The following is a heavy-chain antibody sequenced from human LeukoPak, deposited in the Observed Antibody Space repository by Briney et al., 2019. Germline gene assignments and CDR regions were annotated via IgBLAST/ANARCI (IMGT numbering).Heavy chain of an antibody. Sequence: PGGSLRLSCAASGFTFSSYSMNWVRQAPGKGLEWVSYISSSSSTIYYADSVKGRFTISRDNAENSLYLQMNSLRAEDTAVYYCARVRLVVVAAKGDYYMDVWGKGTTVTVSS. J-gene: IGHJ6*03. D-gene: IGHD2-15*01. CDR3: ARVRLVVVAAKGDYYMDV. CDR2: ISSSSSTI. V-gene: IGHV3-48*01. CDR1: GFTFSSYS.